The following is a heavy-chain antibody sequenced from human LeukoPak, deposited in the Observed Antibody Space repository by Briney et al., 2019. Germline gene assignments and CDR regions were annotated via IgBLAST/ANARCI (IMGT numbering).Heavy chain of an antibody. CDR2: IIPILGIA. V-gene: IGHV1-69*04. CDR3: AREIDPRSPDI. Sequence: SVKVSCKASGGTFSSYAISWVRQAPGQGLEWMGRIIPILGIANYAQKFQGRVTITADKSTSTAYMELSSLRSEDTAVYYCAREIDPRSPDIWGQGTMVTVSS. J-gene: IGHJ3*02. CDR1: GGTFSSYA.